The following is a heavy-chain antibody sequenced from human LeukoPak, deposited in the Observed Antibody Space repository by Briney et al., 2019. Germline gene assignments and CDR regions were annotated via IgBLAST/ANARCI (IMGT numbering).Heavy chain of an antibody. CDR2: IRSKAFGATT. V-gene: IGHV3-49*04. Sequence: GRSLRLSCTGSGFIFGDHAMGWVRRAPGKGLEWVGFIRSKAFGATTEYAASVKGRFTISRDDSKGIAYLQMDSLKTEDTGVYYCTRGPIPLWLHNGMGVWGQGTTVPVSS. J-gene: IGHJ6*02. CDR1: GFIFGDHA. CDR3: TRGPIPLWLHNGMGV. D-gene: IGHD2-21*01.